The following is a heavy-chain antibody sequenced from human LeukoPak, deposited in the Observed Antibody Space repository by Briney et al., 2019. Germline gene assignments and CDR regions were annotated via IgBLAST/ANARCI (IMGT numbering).Heavy chain of an antibody. D-gene: IGHD5-18*01. CDR1: GGSFSGYY. J-gene: IGHJ4*02. Sequence: SETLSLTCAVYGGSFSGYYWSWIRQPPGKGLEWIGEINHSGSTNYNPSLKSRVTISVDTSKNQFSLKLSSVTAADTAVYYCASQDTAMVSGDYWGQGTLVTVSS. V-gene: IGHV4-34*01. CDR3: ASQDTAMVSGDY. CDR2: INHSGST.